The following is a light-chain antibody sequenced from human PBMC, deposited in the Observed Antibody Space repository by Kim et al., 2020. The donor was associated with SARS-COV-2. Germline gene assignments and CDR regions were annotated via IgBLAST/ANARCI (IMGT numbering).Light chain of an antibody. J-gene: IGKJ4*01. Sequence: EIVLAQSPVTLSLSPGERATLACRASQFVSNFLAWYQQKPGQAPRLLIYDASNRAPGIPARFSGSGSGTDFTLTISSLEPEDFAVYYCQQRYNWLTFGGGTKVEIK. V-gene: IGKV3-11*01. CDR3: QQRYNWLT. CDR1: QFVSNF. CDR2: DAS.